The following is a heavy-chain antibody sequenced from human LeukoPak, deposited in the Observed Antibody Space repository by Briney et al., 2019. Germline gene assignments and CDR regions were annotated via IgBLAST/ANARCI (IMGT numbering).Heavy chain of an antibody. V-gene: IGHV3-23*01. Sequence: GGSLRLSCAASGVTFSSDAMSWGREAPGKGREGGSAISGSGGSTYYADSVKGRFTISRDNSKNTLYLQINSLRAEDTAVYYCAKGKQWLVDYFDYWGQGTLVTVSS. CDR3: AKGKQWLVDYFDY. D-gene: IGHD6-19*01. CDR1: GVTFSSDA. J-gene: IGHJ4*02. CDR2: ISGSGGST.